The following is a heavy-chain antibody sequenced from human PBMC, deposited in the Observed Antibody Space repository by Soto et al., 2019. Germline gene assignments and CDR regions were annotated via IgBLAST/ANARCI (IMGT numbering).Heavy chain of an antibody. CDR3: AKGGYRGYDPNKTGFDY. D-gene: IGHD5-12*01. V-gene: IGHV3-30*18. CDR2: ISYDGSNN. J-gene: IGHJ4*02. CDR1: GFTFSSYG. Sequence: QVQLVESGGGVVQPGRSLRLSCAASGFTFSSYGMHWVRQAPGKGLEWVAVISYDGSNNYYADSVKGRFTISRDNSKNTLYLQMNSLRAEDTAVYYCAKGGYRGYDPNKTGFDYWGQGALVTVSS.